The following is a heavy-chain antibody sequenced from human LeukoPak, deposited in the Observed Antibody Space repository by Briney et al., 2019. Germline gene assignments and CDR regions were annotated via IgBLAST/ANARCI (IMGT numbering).Heavy chain of an antibody. CDR2: ISSSSSYI. Sequence: GGSLRLSCTASGFTFSSYSMNWVRQAPGKGLEWVSSISSSSSYIYYADSVKGRFTISRDNAKNSLYLQMNSLRAEDTAVYFCARTVRFLEWFFDYWGQGNLVTVSS. CDR3: ARTVRFLEWFFDY. D-gene: IGHD3-3*01. CDR1: GFTFSSYS. V-gene: IGHV3-21*01. J-gene: IGHJ4*02.